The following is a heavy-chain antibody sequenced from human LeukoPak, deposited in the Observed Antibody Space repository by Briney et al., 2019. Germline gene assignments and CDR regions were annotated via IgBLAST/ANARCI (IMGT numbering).Heavy chain of an antibody. CDR3: TRDPDG. CDR1: GFTVTNYY. J-gene: IGHJ4*02. CDR2: IYSGGDT. V-gene: IGHV3-66*01. Sequence: GGSLRLSCAASGFTVTNYYMSWVRQAPGKGLEWVSVIYSGGDTFHADSVKGRFTLSRDNSKNILYLQMNSLRAEDTAVYYCTRDPDGWGQGTLVTVSA.